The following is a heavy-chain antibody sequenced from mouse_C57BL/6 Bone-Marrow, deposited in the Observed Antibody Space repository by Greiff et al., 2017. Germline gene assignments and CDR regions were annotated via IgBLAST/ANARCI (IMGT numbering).Heavy chain of an antibody. D-gene: IGHD4-1*01. V-gene: IGHV1-55*01. Sequence: QVQLQQPGAELVKPGASVKMSCKASGYTFTSYWITWVKQRPGQGLEWIGDIYPGSGSTNYNEKFKSKATLTVDTSSSPAYMQLSSLTSEDSAVYYCARRPSNWPGAMDYWGQRTSVTVSS. CDR2: IYPGSGST. J-gene: IGHJ4*01. CDR3: ARRPSNWPGAMDY. CDR1: GYTFTSYW.